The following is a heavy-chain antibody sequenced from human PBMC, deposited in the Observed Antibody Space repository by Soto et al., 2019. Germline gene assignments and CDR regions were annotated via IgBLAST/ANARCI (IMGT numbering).Heavy chain of an antibody. CDR2: ISYDGSNK. CDR1: GFTFSSYG. CDR3: AKTHYSSWPNYYYGMDV. Sequence: PGGSLRLSCAASGFTFSSYGMHWVRQAPGKGLEWVAVISYDGSNKYYADSVKGRFTISRDNSKNTLYLQMNSLRAEDTAVYYCAKTHYSSWPNYYYGMDVWGQGTTVTVSS. J-gene: IGHJ6*02. V-gene: IGHV3-30*18. D-gene: IGHD6-13*01.